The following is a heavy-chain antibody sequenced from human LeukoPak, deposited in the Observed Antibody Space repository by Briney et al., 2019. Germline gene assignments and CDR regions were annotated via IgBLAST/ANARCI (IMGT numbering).Heavy chain of an antibody. CDR3: AKDRSEDIVVVPAAI. CDR2: ISYDGSNK. CDR1: GFTFSSYA. D-gene: IGHD2-2*01. Sequence: GGSLRLSCAASGFTFSSYAMHWVRQAPGKGLEWVAVISYDGSNKYYADSVKGRFTISRDNSKNTLYLQMNSLRAEDTAVYYCAKDRSEDIVVVPAAIWGQGTLVTVSS. J-gene: IGHJ4*02. V-gene: IGHV3-30-3*01.